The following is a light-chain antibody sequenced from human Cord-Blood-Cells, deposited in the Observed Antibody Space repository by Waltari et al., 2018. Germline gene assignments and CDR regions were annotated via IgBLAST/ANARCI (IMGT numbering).Light chain of an antibody. CDR1: KLGDKY. V-gene: IGLV3-1*01. Sequence: SYELTQPPSVSVSPGQTASITCSGDKLGDKYACWYQQKPGQSPVLVIYQDSKRPSGIPERFSGSNSGNTATLTISGTQAMDEADYYCQAWDSSTEVCGGGTKLTVL. J-gene: IGLJ3*02. CDR3: QAWDSSTEV. CDR2: QDS.